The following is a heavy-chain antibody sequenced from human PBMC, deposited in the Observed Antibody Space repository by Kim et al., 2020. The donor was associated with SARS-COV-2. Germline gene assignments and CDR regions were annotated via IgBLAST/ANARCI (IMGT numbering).Heavy chain of an antibody. D-gene: IGHD2-21*02. CDR3: ARDSSLVVVTANSQIFDY. CDR2: ISSSGSTI. Sequence: GGSLRLSCAASGFTFSDYYMSWIRQAPGKGLEWVSYISSSGSTIYYADSVKGRFTISRDNAKNSLYLQMNSLRAEDTAVYYCARDSSLVVVTANSQIFDYWGQGTLVTVSS. CDR1: GFTFSDYY. V-gene: IGHV3-11*04. J-gene: IGHJ4*02.